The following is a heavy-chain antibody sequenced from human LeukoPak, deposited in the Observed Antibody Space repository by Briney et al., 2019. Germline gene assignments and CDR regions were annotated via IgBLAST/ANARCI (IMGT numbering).Heavy chain of an antibody. CDR3: AIRQTTVTFSSDY. CDR2: ISGSGGST. CDR1: GFTFSSYA. J-gene: IGHJ4*02. D-gene: IGHD4-17*01. Sequence: GGSLRLSCAASGFTFSSYAMSWVRQAPGKGLEWVSAISGSGGSTYYADSVKGRFTISRDDSKNTLYLQMNSLRAEDTAVYYCAIRQTTVTFSSDYWGQGTLVTVSS. V-gene: IGHV3-23*01.